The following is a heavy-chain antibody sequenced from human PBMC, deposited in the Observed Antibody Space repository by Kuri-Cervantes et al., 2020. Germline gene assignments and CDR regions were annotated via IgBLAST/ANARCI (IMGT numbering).Heavy chain of an antibody. CDR3: ARLWLEWTFDY. V-gene: IGHV4-39*01. D-gene: IGHD3-3*01. Sequence: SETLSLTCTVSGGSINNYYWSWIRQPPGKGLEWIGSIYYSGSTYYNPSLKSRVTISVDTSKNQFSLKLSSVTAADTAVYYCARLWLEWTFDYWGQGTLVTVSS. CDR1: GGSINNYY. J-gene: IGHJ4*02. CDR2: IYYSGST.